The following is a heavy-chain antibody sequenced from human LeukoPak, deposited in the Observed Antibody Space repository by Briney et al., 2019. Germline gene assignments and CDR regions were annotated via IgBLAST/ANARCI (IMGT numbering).Heavy chain of an antibody. J-gene: IGHJ5*02. D-gene: IGHD3-22*01. CDR3: ARTYYYDSSGYPNWSDP. CDR2: IYSGGST. V-gene: IGHV3-66*01. Sequence: GGSLRLSCAASGFTVSSNYMSWVRQAPGKGLEWVSVIYSGGSTYYADSVKGRFTISRDNSKNTLYLQMNSLRAEDTAVYYCARTYYYDSSGYPNWSDPWGQGTLVTVSS. CDR1: GFTVSSNY.